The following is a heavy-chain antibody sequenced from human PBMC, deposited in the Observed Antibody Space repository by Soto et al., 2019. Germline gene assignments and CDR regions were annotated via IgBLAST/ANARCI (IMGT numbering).Heavy chain of an antibody. Sequence: EVQLVESGGGLVQPGRSLRLSCAASGFTFDDYAMHWVRQAPGKGLEWVSGISWNSGSIGYADSVKGRFTISSDNAKNSLYLQMNSLRPEDTALYYCAKDRYCSSTSCVGGFDYWGQGTLVTVSS. V-gene: IGHV3-9*01. D-gene: IGHD2-2*01. CDR3: AKDRYCSSTSCVGGFDY. CDR1: GFTFDDYA. CDR2: ISWNSGSI. J-gene: IGHJ4*02.